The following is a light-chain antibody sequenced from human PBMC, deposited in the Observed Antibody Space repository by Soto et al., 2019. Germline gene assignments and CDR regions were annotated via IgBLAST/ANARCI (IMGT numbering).Light chain of an antibody. CDR3: NSDTSSGTLV. Sequence: QSVLTHPASVSGSPGQPIAISCTGTSSDVGANTFICWFQQHPGEAPKLMIYNVATRPSGVSERSSGSKSGRTASVTISGQKAEYEDHYYCNSDTSSGTLVFGGWTKLTVL. CDR1: SSDVGANTF. CDR2: NVA. J-gene: IGLJ2*01. V-gene: IGLV2-14*03.